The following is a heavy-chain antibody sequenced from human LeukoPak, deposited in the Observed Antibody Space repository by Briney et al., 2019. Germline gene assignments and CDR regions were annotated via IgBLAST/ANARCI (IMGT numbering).Heavy chain of an antibody. V-gene: IGHV3-64D*06. CDR2: ISSNGGST. J-gene: IGHJ3*02. Sequence: GGSLRLSCSASGFTFSSYAMHWVRQAPGKGLEYVSAISSNGGSTYYADSLKGRFTISRDNTKNTLYLQMSSLRAEDTAVYYCVNGGTAMVYDAFDTWGQGTMVTVSS. CDR1: GFTFSSYA. CDR3: VNGGTAMVYDAFDT. D-gene: IGHD5-18*01.